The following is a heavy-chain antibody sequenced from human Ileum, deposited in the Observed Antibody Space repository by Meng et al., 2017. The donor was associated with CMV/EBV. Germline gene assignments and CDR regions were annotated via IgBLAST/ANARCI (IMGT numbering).Heavy chain of an antibody. CDR1: GFTFNTYA. J-gene: IGHJ4*02. V-gene: IGHV3-23*01. CDR2: IRVDGET. CDR3: AKATDFDS. Sequence: GESLKISCTASGFTFNTYALNWVRQAPGKGLEWVSGIRVDGETFYAGSVKGRFTISRDDSKNTLYLQMNSLRGEDTALYYCAKATDFDSGGQGTLVTVSS. D-gene: IGHD4-11*01.